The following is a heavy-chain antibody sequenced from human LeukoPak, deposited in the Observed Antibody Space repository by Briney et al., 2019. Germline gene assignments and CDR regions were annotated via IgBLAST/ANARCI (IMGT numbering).Heavy chain of an antibody. V-gene: IGHV3-23*01. Sequence: PGGSLRLSCAASGFTFTNYAMIWVPQAPGKGLEWVSGIGGPGGGTYYADSVKGRFTVSGDNSKNTLYLQMNSLRPEDTAVYYCAKVRCVRNCFYRIDSWGQGTLVTVSS. CDR2: IGGPGGGT. CDR3: AKVRCVRNCFYRIDS. CDR1: GFTFTNYA. J-gene: IGHJ4*02. D-gene: IGHD3-16*01.